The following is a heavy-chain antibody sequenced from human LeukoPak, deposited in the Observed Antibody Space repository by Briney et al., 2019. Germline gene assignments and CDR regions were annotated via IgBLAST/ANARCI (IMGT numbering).Heavy chain of an antibody. J-gene: IGHJ4*02. Sequence: SETLSLTCAVSGGSFSGYYWSWIRQPPGKGLEWIGEINHSGSTNYNPSLKSRVTISVDTSKNQFSLKLSSVTAADTAVYYCASSPPSCGGDCYSGGPFDYWGQGTLVTVSS. CDR1: GGSFSGYY. D-gene: IGHD2-21*02. CDR3: ASSPPSCGGDCYSGGPFDY. CDR2: INHSGST. V-gene: IGHV4-34*01.